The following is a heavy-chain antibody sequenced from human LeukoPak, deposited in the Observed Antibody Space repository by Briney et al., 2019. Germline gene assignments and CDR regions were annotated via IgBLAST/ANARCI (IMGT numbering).Heavy chain of an antibody. Sequence: GASVKASCKASGYTLTSYSMQWVRQAPGQGVEWMGIIDPSGGSTSYAQKFQGRVTMTRDTSTSTVYMDLSSLRSEDTAVYYCARDNTAAGPFDYWGQGTLVTVSS. V-gene: IGHV1-46*01. D-gene: IGHD6-13*01. CDR3: ARDNTAAGPFDY. J-gene: IGHJ4*02. CDR1: GYTLTSYS. CDR2: IDPSGGST.